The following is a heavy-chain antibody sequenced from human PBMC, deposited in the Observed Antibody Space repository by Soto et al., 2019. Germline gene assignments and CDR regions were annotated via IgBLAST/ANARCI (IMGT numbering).Heavy chain of an antibody. V-gene: IGHV3-11*06. D-gene: IGHD3-22*01. Sequence: QVQLVGSGGGLVKPGGSLRLSCAASGFTFSDYYMSWIRQAPGKGLEGVSYISSSSTYTNYADSVKGRFTISRDNAKNSLYLQMNSLRAEDTAVYYCERYVSSGYYIDYWGQGTLVTVSS. CDR3: ERYVSSGYYIDY. J-gene: IGHJ4*02. CDR2: ISSSSTYT. CDR1: GFTFSDYY.